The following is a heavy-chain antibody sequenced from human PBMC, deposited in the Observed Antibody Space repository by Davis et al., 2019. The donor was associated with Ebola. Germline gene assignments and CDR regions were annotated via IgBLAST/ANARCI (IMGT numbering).Heavy chain of an antibody. V-gene: IGHV3-23*01. Sequence: GESLKISCAASGFTFSSYAMSWVRQAPGKGLEWVSAISGSGGSTYYADSAKGRFTISRDNSKNTLYLQMNSLRAEDTAVYYCAKSGSGWYFLDYWGQGTLVTVSS. D-gene: IGHD6-19*01. CDR2: ISGSGGST. J-gene: IGHJ4*02. CDR3: AKSGSGWYFLDY. CDR1: GFTFSSYA.